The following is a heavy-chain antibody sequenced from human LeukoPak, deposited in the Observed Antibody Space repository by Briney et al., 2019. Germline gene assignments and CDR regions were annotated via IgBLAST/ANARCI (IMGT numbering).Heavy chain of an antibody. CDR1: GGSISSGGYS. J-gene: IGHJ6*04. CDR2: IYHSGST. Sequence: SSQTLSLTCAVSGGSISSGGYSWSWIRQPPGKGLEWIGYIYHSGSTHYNPSLKSRVTISVDRSKNQFSLKLSSVTAADTAVYYCARAVGLLWFGELLNYGMDVWGKGTTVTVSS. CDR3: ARAVGLLWFGELLNYGMDV. V-gene: IGHV4-30-2*01. D-gene: IGHD3-10*01.